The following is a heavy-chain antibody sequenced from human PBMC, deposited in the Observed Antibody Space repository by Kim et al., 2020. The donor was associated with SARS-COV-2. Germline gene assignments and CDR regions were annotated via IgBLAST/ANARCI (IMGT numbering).Heavy chain of an antibody. Sequence: YSGSTYYNPSLKSRVTISVDTSKNRFSLKLSAVTAADTAVYYCARDRRDWGQGTLVTVSS. V-gene: IGHV4-31*02. J-gene: IGHJ4*02. CDR3: ARDRRD. CDR2: YSGST.